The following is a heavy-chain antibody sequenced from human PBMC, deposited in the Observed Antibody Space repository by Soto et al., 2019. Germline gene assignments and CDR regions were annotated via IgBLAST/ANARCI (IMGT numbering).Heavy chain of an antibody. CDR1: GFTFSSFA. CDR3: ARYTGSAGFDY. V-gene: IGHV3-30-3*01. CDR2: ISYDGSKK. Sequence: QVQLVESGGGVVQPGRSLRLSCAASGFTFSSFALHWARQAPGKGLEWVAIISYDGSKKYYADSVKGRFTISRDNSKNTLYLQMDSLRAEDTAFYYCARYTGSAGFDYWGQGTLATVSS. D-gene: IGHD1-26*01. J-gene: IGHJ4*02.